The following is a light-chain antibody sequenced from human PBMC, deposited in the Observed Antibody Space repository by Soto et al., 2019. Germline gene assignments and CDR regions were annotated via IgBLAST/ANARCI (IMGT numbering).Light chain of an antibody. CDR1: SSDVGGYNY. CDR3: CSDAGSYSYV. J-gene: IGLJ1*01. V-gene: IGLV2-11*01. CDR2: DVS. Sequence: QSALTQPRSVSGSPGQSVTISCTGTSSDVGGYNYVSWYQQHPGKAPKLMIYDVSKRPSGVPDRFSGSKSGNTASLTVSGLKVEYEGDDYWCSDAGSYSYVFGTGTKLTVL.